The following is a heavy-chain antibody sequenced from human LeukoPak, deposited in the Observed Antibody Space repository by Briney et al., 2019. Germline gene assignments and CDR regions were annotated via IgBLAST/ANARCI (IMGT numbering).Heavy chain of an antibody. D-gene: IGHD7-27*01. Sequence: SETLSLTCTVSGGSISSYFWSWIRQPPGKGLEWIGYIFYNGSTNYNPSLKSRVTISVDTSKNQFSLKLSSVTAADTAVYFCARGFRGDNFDYWGQGTLVTVSS. J-gene: IGHJ4*02. V-gene: IGHV4-59*08. CDR1: GGSISSYF. CDR3: ARGFRGDNFDY. CDR2: IFYNGST.